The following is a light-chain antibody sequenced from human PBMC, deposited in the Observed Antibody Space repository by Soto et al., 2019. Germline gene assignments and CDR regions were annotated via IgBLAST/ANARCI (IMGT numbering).Light chain of an antibody. V-gene: IGLV1-40*01. CDR3: QSYDSSLSGSLV. Sequence: QSVLTQPPSVSGAPGQRVTISCTGSSSNIGAGYDVHWYQQLPGTAPKLLIYGNSNRPSGVPDRFSGSKSGTSASLAITWLQAEDEADYYCQSYDSSLSGSLVFGTGTKLTVL. CDR2: GNS. J-gene: IGLJ1*01. CDR1: SSNIGAGYD.